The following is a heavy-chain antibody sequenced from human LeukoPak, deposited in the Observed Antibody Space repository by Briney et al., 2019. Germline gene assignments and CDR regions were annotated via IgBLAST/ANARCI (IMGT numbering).Heavy chain of an antibody. V-gene: IGHV4-34*01. Sequence: SETLSLTCAVYGGSFSGYYWSWIRQPPGKGLEWIGEINHSRSTNYNPSLKSRVTISVDTSKNQFSLKLSSVTAADTAVYYCARGLVGHHFDYWGQGTLVTVSS. CDR3: ARGLVGHHFDY. CDR1: GGSFSGYY. CDR2: INHSRST. D-gene: IGHD2-8*02. J-gene: IGHJ4*02.